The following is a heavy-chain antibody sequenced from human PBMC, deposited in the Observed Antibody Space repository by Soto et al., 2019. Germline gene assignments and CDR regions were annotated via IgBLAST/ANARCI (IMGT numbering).Heavy chain of an antibody. Sequence: PSETLSLTCTVSGGSVSSGAYYWTWIRQRPGKGLEWIGYIYYSGSTYYGPSLKSRLSISLDTSKNQFSLRLSSVTAADTAMYYCARARLRAVYAFDIWGQGTMVTVSS. D-gene: IGHD5-12*01. CDR3: ARARLRAVYAFDI. CDR2: IYYSGST. V-gene: IGHV4-31*03. CDR1: GGSVSSGAYY. J-gene: IGHJ3*02.